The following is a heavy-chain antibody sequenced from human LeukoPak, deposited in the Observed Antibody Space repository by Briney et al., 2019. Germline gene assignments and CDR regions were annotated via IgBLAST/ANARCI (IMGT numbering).Heavy chain of an antibody. CDR2: ISYDGSNK. J-gene: IGHJ4*02. V-gene: IGHV3-30*18. CDR1: GFTFSSYG. CDR3: AKQGYGSGESYSPGGYFDY. D-gene: IGHD3-10*01. Sequence: GGSLRLSCAASGFTFSSYGMHWVRQAPGKGLEWVAVISYDGSNKYYADSVKGRFTISRDNSKNTLYLQMNSLRAEDTAVYYCAKQGYGSGESYSPGGYFDYWGQGTLVTVSS.